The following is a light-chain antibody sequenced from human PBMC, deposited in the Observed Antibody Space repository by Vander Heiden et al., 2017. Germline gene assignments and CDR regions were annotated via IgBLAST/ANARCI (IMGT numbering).Light chain of an antibody. CDR2: DNN. J-gene: IGLJ2*01. CDR1: SSNMGNNY. Sequence: QPVLTQPPSVSAPPGPKVTISGAGSSSNMGNNYVSWYQQLPGTAPKLLIYDNNKRPSGIPDRFSGSKSGTSATLGITGLQTGDEADYYCGTWDSSLSAYVFGGETKVTV. CDR3: GTWDSSLSAYV. V-gene: IGLV1-51*01.